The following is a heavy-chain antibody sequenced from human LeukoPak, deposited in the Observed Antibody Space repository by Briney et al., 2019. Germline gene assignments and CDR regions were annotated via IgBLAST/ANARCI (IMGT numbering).Heavy chain of an antibody. V-gene: IGHV3-23*01. CDR1: GFTFISYA. Sequence: PGGSLRLSCAASGFTFISYAMSWVRQAPGKGLEWVPSICGSGGSSTYYADSVKGRFTISRDNSKNTLYLQMNSLRAEDTAVYYCAKATCSGASCYRFDYWGQGTLVTVSS. CDR3: AKATCSGASCYRFDY. J-gene: IGHJ4*02. CDR2: ICGSGGSST. D-gene: IGHD2-15*01.